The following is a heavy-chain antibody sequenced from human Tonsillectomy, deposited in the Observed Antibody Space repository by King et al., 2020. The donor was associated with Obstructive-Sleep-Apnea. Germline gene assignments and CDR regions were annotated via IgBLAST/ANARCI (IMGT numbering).Heavy chain of an antibody. J-gene: IGHJ4*02. CDR1: GFTFSSYA. Sequence: VQLVESGGGVVQPGRSLRLSCAASGFTFSSYAMHWVRQAPGKGLEWVAVISYDGSNKYYADSVKGRFTISRDNSKNTLYLQMNSLRAEDTAVYYCARDFLGSAFDYWGQGTLVTVSS. CDR3: ARDFLGSAFDY. D-gene: IGHD1-26*01. CDR2: ISYDGSNK. V-gene: IGHV3-30*04.